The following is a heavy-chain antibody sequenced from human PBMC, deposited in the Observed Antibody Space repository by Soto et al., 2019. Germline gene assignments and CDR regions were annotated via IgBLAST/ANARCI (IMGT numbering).Heavy chain of an antibody. D-gene: IGHD2-2*01. CDR3: ARRYAVPAAQNLSDY. V-gene: IGHV1-69*01. J-gene: IGHJ4*02. CDR2: IIPIFGTA. Sequence: QVQLVQSGAEVKKTGSSVKVSCKASGGTFSSYAISWVRQAPGQGLEWMGGIIPIFGTANYAQKFQGRVTINAAESTSTAHMELNSLRSEDTAVYYCARRYAVPAAQNLSDYWGQGTLVTPSS. CDR1: GGTFSSYA.